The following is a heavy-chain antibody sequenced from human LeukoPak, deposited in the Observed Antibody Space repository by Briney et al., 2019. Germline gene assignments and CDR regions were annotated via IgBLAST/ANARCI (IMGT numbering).Heavy chain of an antibody. CDR3: ALYSSGLFDP. CDR1: GSTFTGYY. CDR2: VNSYIGVT. J-gene: IGHJ5*02. Sequence: ASVKVSCKASGSTFTGYYMHWVRQAPGQGLEWMGWVNSYIGVTDYAQKFEGRVTMTRGTSISTDYMELSRLTSDDTAVYYCALYSSGLFDPWGQGTLVTVSS. V-gene: IGHV1-2*02. D-gene: IGHD6-19*01.